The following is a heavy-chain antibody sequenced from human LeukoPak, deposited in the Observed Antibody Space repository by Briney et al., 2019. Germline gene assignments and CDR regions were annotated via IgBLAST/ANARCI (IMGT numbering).Heavy chain of an antibody. V-gene: IGHV4-31*02. CDR1: GAALSSGAYY. CDR3: ARVHCSGGSCYSIDY. CDR2: IYYSGST. J-gene: IGHJ4*02. Sequence: PSETRSLTCTVSGAALSSGAYYWSWICQHPGKGLECIGYIYYSGSTFYNPSLQTRVAISVHTSKNQFSLWLSSVTAADTAVYYCARVHCSGGSCYSIDYWGRGTLVTVSS. D-gene: IGHD2-15*01.